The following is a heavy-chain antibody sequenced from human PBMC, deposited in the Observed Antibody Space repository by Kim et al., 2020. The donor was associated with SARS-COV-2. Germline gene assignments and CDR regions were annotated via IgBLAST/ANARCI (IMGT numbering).Heavy chain of an antibody. D-gene: IGHD6-13*01. Sequence: SETLSLTCTVSGGSISSSSYYWGWIRQPPGKGLEWIGSIYYSGSTYYNPSLKSRVTICVDTSKNQFSLKLSSVTAADTAVYYCARQGRYSSSRYDAFDIWGQGTMVTVSS. V-gene: IGHV4-39*01. CDR1: GGSISSSSYY. CDR2: IYYSGST. CDR3: ARQGRYSSSRYDAFDI. J-gene: IGHJ3*02.